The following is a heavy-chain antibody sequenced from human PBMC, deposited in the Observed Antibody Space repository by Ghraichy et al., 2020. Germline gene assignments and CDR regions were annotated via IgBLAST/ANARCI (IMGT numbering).Heavy chain of an antibody. V-gene: IGHV4-39*01. CDR3: AKTIPYNYGIFDY. CDR2: IFYSGTS. Sequence: SETLSLTCIVSGDSISSSNYYWGWIRQSPGKGLEWIGSIFYSGTSYSNSSLRSRVAISIDTSKNQFSLKLNSVTAADTAVYYCAKTIPYNYGIFDYWGQGTLVTVSS. CDR1: GDSISSSNYY. D-gene: IGHD3-10*01. J-gene: IGHJ4*02.